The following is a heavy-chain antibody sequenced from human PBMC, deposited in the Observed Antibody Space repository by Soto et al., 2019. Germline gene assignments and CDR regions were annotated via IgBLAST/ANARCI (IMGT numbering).Heavy chain of an antibody. CDR1: GFSLSSSGVG. Sequence: QITLKESGPTLVKPTQTLTLTCTFSGFSLSSSGVGVAWIRQPPGTALEWLALIYWDADKRYSPSLKNRLTITQDTSKTQVVLTVTNMDPVDTATYFCAVHGTVAHSDYFNSWGQGTLVTVSS. D-gene: IGHD1-26*01. CDR2: IYWDADK. CDR3: AVHGTVAHSDYFNS. V-gene: IGHV2-5*02. J-gene: IGHJ4*02.